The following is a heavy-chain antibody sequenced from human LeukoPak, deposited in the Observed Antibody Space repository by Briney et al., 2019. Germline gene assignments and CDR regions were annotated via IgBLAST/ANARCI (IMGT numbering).Heavy chain of an antibody. Sequence: SETLSLTCTVSGGSISSGDYYWSWIRQHPGKGLEWIGYIHYSGSTYYSPSLKSRVTISVDTSKKQFSLKLSSVTAADTAVYYCARDSSSSWKNWFDPWGQGTLVTVSS. J-gene: IGHJ5*02. CDR3: ARDSSSSWKNWFDP. CDR2: IHYSGST. CDR1: GGSISSGDYY. V-gene: IGHV4-31*03. D-gene: IGHD6-13*01.